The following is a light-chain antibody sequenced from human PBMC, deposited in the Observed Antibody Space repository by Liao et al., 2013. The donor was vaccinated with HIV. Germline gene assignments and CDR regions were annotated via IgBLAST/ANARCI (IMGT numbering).Light chain of an antibody. CDR2: QDI. CDR1: KLGDKY. Sequence: SYEVTQPPSVSVSPGQTATITCSGDKLGDKYACWYQQKAGQSPVMVIYQDIKRPSGIPERFSGSNSGNTATLTISGTQAMDEADYYCQVWDRFSSFVFGTGTKVTVL. V-gene: IGLV3-1*01. CDR3: QVWDRFSSFV. J-gene: IGLJ1*01.